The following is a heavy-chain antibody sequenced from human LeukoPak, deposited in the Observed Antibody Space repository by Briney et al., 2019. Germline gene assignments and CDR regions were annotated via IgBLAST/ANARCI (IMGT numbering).Heavy chain of an antibody. CDR2: IYYSGST. V-gene: IGHV4-59*01. CDR1: GGSISSYY. CDR3: ARGYHDFSGYWLSYFDY. D-gene: IGHD3-22*01. Sequence: PSETLSLTCTVSGGSISSYYWSWIRQPPGKGLEWIGYIYYSGSTNYNPSLKSRVTISVDTSKNQFSLKLSSVTAAVTAVYYCARGYHDFSGYWLSYFDYWGQGTLVTVSS. J-gene: IGHJ4*02.